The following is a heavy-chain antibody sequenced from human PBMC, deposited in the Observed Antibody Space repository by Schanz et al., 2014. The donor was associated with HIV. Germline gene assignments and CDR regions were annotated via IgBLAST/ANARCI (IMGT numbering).Heavy chain of an antibody. D-gene: IGHD3-9*01. J-gene: IGHJ4*02. CDR3: ARGDILTGLYPYYFDS. Sequence: QVQLVQSGAAVKKPEASVKVSCKASGYTFTGYYMHWVRQAPGQGLEWMGWINPSSGGTNYAQKFQGRVTMTRDTSISTAYMELSRLTSDDTAVYYCARGDILTGLYPYYFDSWGQGTLVTVSS. CDR2: INPSSGGT. V-gene: IGHV1-2*02. CDR1: GYTFTGYY.